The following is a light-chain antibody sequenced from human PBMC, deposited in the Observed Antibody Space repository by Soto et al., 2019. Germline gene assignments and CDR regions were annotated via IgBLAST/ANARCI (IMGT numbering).Light chain of an antibody. CDR1: QSVRSGR. CDR3: QEYDDSPPIT. J-gene: IGKJ5*01. CDR2: DAS. V-gene: IGKV3-20*01. Sequence: IVLTQSPGTLSLSPGEGATLSRRASQSVRSGRLAWYQQKPGQAPRLVIFDASNRASGIPVRFSGSGSGTDFTLTITRLEPEDFAVYYCQEYDDSPPITFGLGTRLEI.